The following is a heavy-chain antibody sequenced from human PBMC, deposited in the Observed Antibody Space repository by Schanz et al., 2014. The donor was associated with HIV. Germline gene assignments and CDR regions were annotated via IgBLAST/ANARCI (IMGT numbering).Heavy chain of an antibody. V-gene: IGHV3-23*04. CDR1: GFTFRDSV. D-gene: IGHD3-10*01. CDR3: VKRGSEASSNTWFADS. Sequence: MQLVESGGAVVRPGGSLRLSCAASGFTFRDSVVSWVRQAPGKGLEWIASISSTSTYRFYAGSVKGRFTISRDNSEDTLYLQMNSLGVDDSAIYYCVKRGSEASSNTWFADSWGQGTLVTVSS. J-gene: IGHJ4*02. CDR2: ISSTSTYR.